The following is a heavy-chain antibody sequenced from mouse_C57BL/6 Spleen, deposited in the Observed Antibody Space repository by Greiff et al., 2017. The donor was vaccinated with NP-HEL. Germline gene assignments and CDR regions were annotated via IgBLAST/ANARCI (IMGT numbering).Heavy chain of an antibody. CDR3: AKWGHRGAMDY. J-gene: IGHJ4*01. Sequence: EVQLQQSGPELVKPGASVKISCKASGYTFTDYYMNWVKQSHGKSLEWIGDINPNNGGTSYNQKFKGKDTLTVDKSSSTAYMELRSLTSEDSAVYYCAKWGHRGAMDYWGQGTSVTVSS. CDR2: INPNNGGT. V-gene: IGHV1-26*01. CDR1: GYTFTDYY. D-gene: IGHD2-14*01.